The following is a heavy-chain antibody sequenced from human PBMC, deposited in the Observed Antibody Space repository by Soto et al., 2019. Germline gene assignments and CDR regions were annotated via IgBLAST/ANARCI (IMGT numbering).Heavy chain of an antibody. V-gene: IGHV4-31*03. D-gene: IGHD2-15*01. Sequence: QLQLQESGQGLVKPSQTLSLSCSVSGASISSGGYYWSWIRQHPGKGLEWIGFIYYCGNTHYKPALKTRVNMSVDTSKNQFSLRVSAVTAADTAVYYCARGSGSSCCPFDYWGQGTLVTVSS. CDR2: IYYCGNT. CDR3: ARGSGSSCCPFDY. CDR1: GASISSGGYY. J-gene: IGHJ4*02.